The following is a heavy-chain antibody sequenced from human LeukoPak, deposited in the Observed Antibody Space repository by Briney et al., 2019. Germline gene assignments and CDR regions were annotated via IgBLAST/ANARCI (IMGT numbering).Heavy chain of an antibody. J-gene: IGHJ4*02. V-gene: IGHV1-69*06. Sequence: GASVKVSCKASGGTFSSYAISWVRQAPGQGLEWMGGIIPIFGTANYAQKFQGRVTITADKSTSTAYMELSSLRSEDTAVYYCAREGIETMRAVFDYWGQGTLVTVSS. CDR3: AREGIETMRAVFDY. D-gene: IGHD3-22*01. CDR1: GGTFSSYA. CDR2: IIPIFGTA.